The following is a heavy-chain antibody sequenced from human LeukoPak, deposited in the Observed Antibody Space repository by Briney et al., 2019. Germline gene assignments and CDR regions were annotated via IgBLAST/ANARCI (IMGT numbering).Heavy chain of an antibody. Sequence: PGGSLRLSCAASGFTFSSYDMHWVRQAPGKGLEWVAVIRYDGSSKNYGDSVKGRSTISRDNAKNSLYLQMNSLRDEDTAMYYCARDLAVSDYWGQGTLVTVSS. CDR3: ARDLAVSDY. J-gene: IGHJ4*02. V-gene: IGHV3-33*01. CDR1: GFTFSSYD. CDR2: IRYDGSSK.